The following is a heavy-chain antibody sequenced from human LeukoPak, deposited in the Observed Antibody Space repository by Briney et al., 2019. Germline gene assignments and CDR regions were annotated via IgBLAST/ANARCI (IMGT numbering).Heavy chain of an antibody. CDR3: ARHGSGWYYFGY. CDR1: VGSISSSSYY. Sequence: SETLSLTRTVSVGSISSSSYYGGWIRQPPGKGLEWIGSIYYSGSTYYNPSLKSRVNISIDTSKNQFSMKLSSVTAADTAVYYCARHGSGWYYFGYWGQGTLVTVSS. D-gene: IGHD6-19*01. V-gene: IGHV4-39*01. CDR2: IYYSGST. J-gene: IGHJ4*02.